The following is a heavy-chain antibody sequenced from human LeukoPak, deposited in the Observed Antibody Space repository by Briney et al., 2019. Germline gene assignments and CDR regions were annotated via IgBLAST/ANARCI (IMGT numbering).Heavy chain of an antibody. CDR1: GFTFDDYA. V-gene: IGHV3-9*01. CDR3: AKDLSSAITSALVLDV. J-gene: IGHJ6*02. Sequence: GGSLRLSCTVSGFTFDDYAMHWVRHTPGKGLEWVAGITWNRDNIGYGDSVKGRFTISRDNVKNVLYLQMNSLRPEDTALYYCAKDLSSAITSALVLDVWGQGTAV. D-gene: IGHD3-22*01. CDR2: ITWNRDNI.